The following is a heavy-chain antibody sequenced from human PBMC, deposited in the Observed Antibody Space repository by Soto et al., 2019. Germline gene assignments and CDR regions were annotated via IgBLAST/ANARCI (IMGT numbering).Heavy chain of an antibody. CDR2: IYWDDDK. J-gene: IGHJ5*02. Sequence: VSGPTLVNPTQTLTLTCTFSGFSLSTSGVGVGWIRQPPGKALEWLALIYWDDDKRYSPSLKSRLTITKDTSKNQVVLTMTNMDPVDTATYYCAHRRYYYDSGGYYYEGESWFDPWGQGTLVTVSS. CDR3: AHRRYYYDSGGYYYEGESWFDP. D-gene: IGHD3-22*01. V-gene: IGHV2-5*02. CDR1: GFSLSTSGVG.